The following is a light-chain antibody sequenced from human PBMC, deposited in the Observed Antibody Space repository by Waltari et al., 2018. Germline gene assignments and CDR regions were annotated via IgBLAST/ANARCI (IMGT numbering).Light chain of an antibody. V-gene: IGLV4-69*01. CDR3: QTWGTGTWV. CDR1: SGHSSYA. CDR2: LNSVGSH. Sequence: QLVLTQSLSASASLGASVTLTCTLRSGHSSYAIEWLQKQPETCPRYLMKLNSVGSHSKGDGIPDRFSGSSSGAERYLTISSLQSEDETVFYCQTWGTGTWVFGGGTKLTFL. J-gene: IGLJ3*02.